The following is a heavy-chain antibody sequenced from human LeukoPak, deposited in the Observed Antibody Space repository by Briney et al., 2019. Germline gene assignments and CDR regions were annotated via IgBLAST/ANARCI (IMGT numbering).Heavy chain of an antibody. D-gene: IGHD4-23*01. V-gene: IGHV4-39*01. CDR3: ARSTYGGNSVYFDY. J-gene: IGHJ4*02. Sequence: PSETLSLTCTVSGGSISSSSYYWGWIRQPPGKGLEWIGSIYYSGSTYYNPSLKSRVTISVDTSKNQFSLKLSSVTAADTAVYYCARSTYGGNSVYFDYWGQGTLVTVSS. CDR2: IYYSGST. CDR1: GGSISSSSYY.